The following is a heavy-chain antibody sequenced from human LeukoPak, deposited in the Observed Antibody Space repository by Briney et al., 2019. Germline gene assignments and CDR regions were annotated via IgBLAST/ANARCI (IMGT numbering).Heavy chain of an antibody. J-gene: IGHJ4*02. CDR2: IRSKANSYAT. Sequence: PGGSLQLSCAASGFTFSGSAMHWVRQASGKGREGVGRIRSKANSYATAYAASVKGRFTISRDDSKNTAYLQMNSLKTEDTAVYYCTRLPLYDILTGPPVDYWGQGTLVTVSS. D-gene: IGHD3-9*01. CDR1: GFTFSGSA. V-gene: IGHV3-73*01. CDR3: TRLPLYDILTGPPVDY.